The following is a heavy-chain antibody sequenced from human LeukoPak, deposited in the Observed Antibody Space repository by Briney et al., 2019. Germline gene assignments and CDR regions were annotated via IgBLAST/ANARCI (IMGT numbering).Heavy chain of an antibody. J-gene: IGHJ5*02. CDR1: GGSISSGDYY. CDR3: ARDYGNNWFDP. D-gene: IGHD4-17*01. CDR2: IYYSGDT. Sequence: SQTLSLTCTVSGGSISSGDYYWSWIRQHPGKGLEWIGYIYYSGDTYYNPSLRSRVSISLDTSKNQFSLKLSSVTAADTAMYYCARDYGNNWFDPWGQGTLVTVSS. V-gene: IGHV4-31*03.